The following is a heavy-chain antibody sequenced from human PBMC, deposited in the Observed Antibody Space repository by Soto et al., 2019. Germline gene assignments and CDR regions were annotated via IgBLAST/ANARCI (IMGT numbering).Heavy chain of an antibody. V-gene: IGHV4-59*01. CDR2: VYSSGST. J-gene: IGHJ4*02. Sequence: PSETLSLTCTVSGGSISSYYWSWIRQPPGKGLEWIGHVYSSGSTDYNPSLKSRVTISVDTSNNQFSLKLSSVTTADTAVYYCARSTWNYYHYWGQGTLVTVSS. CDR3: ARSTWNYYHY. CDR1: GGSISSYY. D-gene: IGHD1-7*01.